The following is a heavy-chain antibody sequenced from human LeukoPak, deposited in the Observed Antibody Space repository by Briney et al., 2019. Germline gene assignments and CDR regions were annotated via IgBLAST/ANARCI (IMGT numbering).Heavy chain of an antibody. Sequence: SETLSLTCGVSGDSVSGYYWSWIRQPPGKGLEWIGEINHSGSTNYNPSLKSRVTISVDTSKNQFSLKLSSVTAADTAVYYCARGFYDFWSGYYPRGTKTFDYWGQGTLVTVSS. D-gene: IGHD3-3*01. CDR2: INHSGST. CDR3: ARGFYDFWSGYYPRGTKTFDY. CDR1: GDSVSGYY. J-gene: IGHJ4*02. V-gene: IGHV4-34*01.